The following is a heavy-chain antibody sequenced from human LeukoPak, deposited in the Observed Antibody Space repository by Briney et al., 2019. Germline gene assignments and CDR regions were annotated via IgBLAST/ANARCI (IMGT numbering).Heavy chain of an antibody. CDR3: ARSSSTPWYSDL. V-gene: IGHV1-18*04. J-gene: IGHJ2*01. CDR1: GYTFTSYG. Sequence: EASVKVSCKASGYTFTSYGISWVRQAPGQGLEWMGWISAYNGNTNYAQKLQGRVTMTTDTSTSTAYMELRSLRSDDTAAYYCARSSSTPWYSDLWGRGTLVTVSS. CDR2: ISAYNGNT. D-gene: IGHD2-2*01.